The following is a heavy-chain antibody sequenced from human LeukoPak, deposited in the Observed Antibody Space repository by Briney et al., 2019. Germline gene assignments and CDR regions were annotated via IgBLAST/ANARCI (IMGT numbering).Heavy chain of an antibody. CDR1: GFTFSSYA. CDR2: IRYDGSNK. CDR3: AKAKATNYMDV. Sequence: GGSLRLSCAASGFTFSSYAMHWVRQAPGKGLEWVAVIRYDGSNKYYADSVKGRFTISRDNSKNTLYLQMNSLRAEDTAVYYCAKAKATNYMDVWGEGTTVTVSS. J-gene: IGHJ6*03. V-gene: IGHV3-30*02. D-gene: IGHD1-14*01.